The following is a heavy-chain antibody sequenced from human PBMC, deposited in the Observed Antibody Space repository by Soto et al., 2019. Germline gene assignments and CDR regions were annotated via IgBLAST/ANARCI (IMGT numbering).Heavy chain of an antibody. Sequence: GGSLRLSCAASGFTFSSYSMNWVRQAPGKGLEWVSSISSSSSYIYYADSVKGRFTISRDNAKNSLYLQMNSLRAEDTAVYYCARDSREMATINGPYGMDVWGQGTTVTVSS. CDR2: ISSSSSYI. CDR3: ARDSREMATINGPYGMDV. J-gene: IGHJ6*02. V-gene: IGHV3-21*01. CDR1: GFTFSSYS. D-gene: IGHD5-12*01.